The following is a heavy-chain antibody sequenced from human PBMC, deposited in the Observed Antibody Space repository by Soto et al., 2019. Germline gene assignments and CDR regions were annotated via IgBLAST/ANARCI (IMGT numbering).Heavy chain of an antibody. CDR3: ARISATIFGVVTNNWFDP. Sequence: GESLKISCQGSGYSFTSYWIGWVRQMPGKGLEWMGIIYPGDSDTRYSPSFQGQVTISADKSISTAYLQWSSLKASDTAMYYCARISATIFGVVTNNWFDPWGQGTLVTVSS. J-gene: IGHJ5*02. CDR1: GYSFTSYW. V-gene: IGHV5-51*01. CDR2: IYPGDSDT. D-gene: IGHD3-3*01.